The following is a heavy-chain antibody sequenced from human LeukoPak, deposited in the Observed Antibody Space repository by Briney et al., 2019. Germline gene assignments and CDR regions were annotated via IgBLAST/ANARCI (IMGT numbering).Heavy chain of an antibody. D-gene: IGHD3-22*01. V-gene: IGHV3-7*03. CDR3: ARFPMTLDF. CDR2: IKQDGSEK. Sequence: GGSLRLSCAVSGFIFSNYWMSWVRQAPGKGLEWVANIKQDGSEKYYVDSVKGRFTISRDNAKNSLYLQMNSLRAEDTAVYYCARFPMTLDFWGQGTLVTVSS. CDR1: GFIFSNYW. J-gene: IGHJ4*02.